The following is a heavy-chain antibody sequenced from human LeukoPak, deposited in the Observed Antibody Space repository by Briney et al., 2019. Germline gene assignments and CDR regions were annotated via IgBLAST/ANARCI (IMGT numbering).Heavy chain of an antibody. Sequence: PSETLSLTCTVSGVSISNYYWHWIRQPPGKGLECIGSIYYSGSTNYNPSLKSRVTISVDTSKNQFSLKLSSITAADTAVYYCARGSGGYSGYDLRFDYWGQGTLVTVSS. CDR2: IYYSGST. V-gene: IGHV4-59*01. D-gene: IGHD5-12*01. CDR1: GVSISNYY. CDR3: ARGSGGYSGYDLRFDY. J-gene: IGHJ4*02.